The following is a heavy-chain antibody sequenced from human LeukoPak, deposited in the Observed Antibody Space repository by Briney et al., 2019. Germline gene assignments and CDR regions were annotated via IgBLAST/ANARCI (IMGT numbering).Heavy chain of an antibody. CDR1: GGTFSSYA. CDR2: IIPIFGTA. Sequence: SVKVSCKASGGTFSSYAISWVRQAPGQGLEWMGGIIPIFGTANYAQKFQGRVTITADESTSTAYMELSSLRSEDTAVYYCARDSLRFLEWLSPPFDYYYMDVWGKGTTVTVSS. V-gene: IGHV1-69*13. D-gene: IGHD3-3*01. J-gene: IGHJ6*03. CDR3: ARDSLRFLEWLSPPFDYYYMDV.